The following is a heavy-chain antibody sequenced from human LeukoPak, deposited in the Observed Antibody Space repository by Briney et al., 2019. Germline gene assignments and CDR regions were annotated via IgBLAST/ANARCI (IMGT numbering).Heavy chain of an antibody. CDR3: VKDLYYGSGSYYPALDY. J-gene: IGHJ4*02. V-gene: IGHV3-64D*06. CDR1: GFTFSIYA. Sequence: PGGSLRLSCSASGFTFSIYAIHWVRQAPGKGLEYVSAISSNGGRTYYADSVKGRFTIFRDNSKNTLYLQMSSLRAEDTAVYYCVKDLYYGSGSYYPALDYWGQGTLVTVSS. CDR2: ISSNGGRT. D-gene: IGHD3-10*01.